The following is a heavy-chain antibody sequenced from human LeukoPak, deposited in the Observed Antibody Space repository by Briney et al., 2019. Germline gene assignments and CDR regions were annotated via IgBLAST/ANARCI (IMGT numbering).Heavy chain of an antibody. CDR1: GGSISSSSYY. J-gene: IGHJ3*02. Sequence: SSETLSLTCTVSGGSISSSSYYWGWIRQPPGKGLEWIGSIYYSGSTYYNPSLKSRVIISVDTSKDQFSLKLSSVTAADTAVYYCARGRQLNDIVVVVAAPRGDAFDIWGQGTMVTVSS. V-gene: IGHV4-39*01. CDR2: IYYSGST. CDR3: ARGRQLNDIVVVVAAPRGDAFDI. D-gene: IGHD2-15*01.